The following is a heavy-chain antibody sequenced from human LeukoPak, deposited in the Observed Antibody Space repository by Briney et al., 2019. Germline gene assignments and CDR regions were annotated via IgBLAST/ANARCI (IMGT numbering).Heavy chain of an antibody. D-gene: IGHD3-10*01. V-gene: IGHV3-53*01. J-gene: IGHJ6*02. Sequence: PRGSLRLSCAASGFTVSSNYMSWVRQAPGKGLEWVSVIYSGGSTYYADSVKGRFTISRDNSKNTLYLQMNSLRAEDTAVYYCARGKIGELYWGYYYYGMDVWGQGTTVTVSS. CDR3: ARGKIGELYWGYYYYGMDV. CDR1: GFTVSSNY. CDR2: IYSGGST.